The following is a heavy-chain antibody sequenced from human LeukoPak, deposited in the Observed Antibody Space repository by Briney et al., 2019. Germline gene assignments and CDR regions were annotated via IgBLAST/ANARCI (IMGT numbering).Heavy chain of an antibody. CDR1: GLTFSSYG. CDR2: ISYDGSNK. CDR3: AMKGDSIAARRGYNY. J-gene: IGHJ4*02. Sequence: SGGSLRLSCAASGLTFSSYGMHWVRQAPDKGLEWVAVISYDGSNKYYADSVKGRFTISRDNSKNTLYLQMNSLRAEDTAVYYCAMKGDSIAARRGYNYWGQGTLVTVSS. D-gene: IGHD6-6*01. V-gene: IGHV3-30*03.